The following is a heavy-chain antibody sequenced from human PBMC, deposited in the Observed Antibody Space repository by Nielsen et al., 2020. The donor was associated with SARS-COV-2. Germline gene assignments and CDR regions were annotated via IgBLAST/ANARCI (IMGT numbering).Heavy chain of an antibody. CDR2: IDPSDSYT. CDR3: ATDTAMVSN. Sequence: KVSCKGSGYSFTSYWISWVRQMPGKGLEWMGRIDPSDSYTNYSPSFQGHVTISADKSISTAYLQWSSLKASDTAMYYCATDTAMVSNWGQGTLVTVSS. J-gene: IGHJ4*02. V-gene: IGHV5-10-1*01. CDR1: GYSFTSYW. D-gene: IGHD5-18*01.